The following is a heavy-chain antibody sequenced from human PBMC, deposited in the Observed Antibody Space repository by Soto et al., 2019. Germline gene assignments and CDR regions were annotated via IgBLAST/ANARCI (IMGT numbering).Heavy chain of an antibody. CDR1: GGPIRSYY. V-gene: IGHV4-59*01. D-gene: IGHD5-12*01. CDR3: ARERFSGYEALDY. CDR2: IAHTGIT. Sequence: QVHLQESGPGLLKPSETLSLTCSVSGGPIRSYYLSWVRQAPGKGLEWIAYIAHTGITGYNPSLRSRVTMSGDTSQNVFSLKMTSVTAADTAVYYCARERFSGYEALDYWGQGILVTVSS. J-gene: IGHJ4*02.